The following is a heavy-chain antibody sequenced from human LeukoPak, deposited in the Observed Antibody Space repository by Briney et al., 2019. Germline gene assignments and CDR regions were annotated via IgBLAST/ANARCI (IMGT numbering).Heavy chain of an antibody. CDR1: GFTFSSYD. J-gene: IGHJ4*02. CDR3: ARRSVAGSYFDY. CDR2: ISSSASII. V-gene: IGHV3-48*03. D-gene: IGHD6-19*01. Sequence: PGGSLRLSCAASGFTFSSYDMNWVRQAPGKGLEWVSYISSSASIIFYADSVKGRFTISRDNAENSLYLQMNSLRAEDTAVYYCARRSVAGSYFDYWGQGTLVTVSS.